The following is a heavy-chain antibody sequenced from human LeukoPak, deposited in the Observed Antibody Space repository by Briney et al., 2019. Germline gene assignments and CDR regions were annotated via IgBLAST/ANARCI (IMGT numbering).Heavy chain of an antibody. CDR1: GFTFSSYG. D-gene: IGHD3-10*01. J-gene: IGHJ4*02. V-gene: IGHV3-30*02. Sequence: GGSLRLSCAASGFTFSSYGMHWVRQAPGKGLEWVALIRYDGSNKYYADSVKGRFTISRDNSKNTLYLQMNSLRAEDTAVYYCASIWFGESPRGVFDYWGQGTLVTVSS. CDR2: IRYDGSNK. CDR3: ASIWFGESPRGVFDY.